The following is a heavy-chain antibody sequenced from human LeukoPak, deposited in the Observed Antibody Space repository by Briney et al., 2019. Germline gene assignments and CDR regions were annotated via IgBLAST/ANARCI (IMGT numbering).Heavy chain of an antibody. V-gene: IGHV3-21*01. Sequence: GGSLRLSCAASGFTFSSYSMNWVRQAPGKGLEWVSSISSSSSYIYHADSVKGRFTISRDNAKNSLYLQMNSLRAEDTAVYYCASLHDSSGYYYWGQGTLVTVSS. CDR2: ISSSSSYI. CDR3: ASLHDSSGYYY. J-gene: IGHJ4*02. CDR1: GFTFSSYS. D-gene: IGHD3-22*01.